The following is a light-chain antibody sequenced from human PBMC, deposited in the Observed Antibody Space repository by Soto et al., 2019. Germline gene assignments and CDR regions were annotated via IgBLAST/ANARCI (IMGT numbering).Light chain of an antibody. CDR3: QQYNNWPYT. CDR1: QSVSSN. CDR2: GAS. V-gene: IGKV3D-15*01. Sequence: EIVMTQSPATLYVSPGERATLSCRASQSVSSNLAWYQQKPGQAPRLLIYGASIRATGIPARFSGSGSGTEFTLTISSLQSEDFAVYYCQQYNNWPYTFGQGTKLEIK. J-gene: IGKJ2*01.